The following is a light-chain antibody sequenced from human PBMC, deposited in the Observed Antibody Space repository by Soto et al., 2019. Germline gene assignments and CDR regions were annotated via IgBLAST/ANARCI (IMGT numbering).Light chain of an antibody. V-gene: IGKV4-1*01. CDR1: QTVLYSSTKKNC. CDR2: WAS. Sequence: DIVMTQSPDSLAVSLGETATINCKSSQTVLYSSTKKNCLAWYQQKPGQPPKLLIYWASARESGVPDRFSGSGSGTEFTLTISSLQPDDFATYYCQQYNSYPLTFGGGTTGDIK. CDR3: QQYNSYPLT. J-gene: IGKJ4*01.